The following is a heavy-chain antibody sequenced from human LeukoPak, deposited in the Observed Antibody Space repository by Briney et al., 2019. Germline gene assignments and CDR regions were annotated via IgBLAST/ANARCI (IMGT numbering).Heavy chain of an antibody. CDR3: AKDRGRYYYYAMDV. J-gene: IGHJ6*02. CDR2: ISRNSGSI. V-gene: IGHV3-9*01. CDR1: GFTFDDYA. Sequence: PGGSLRLSCAASGFTFDDYAMHWVRQAPGKGLEWVSGISRNSGSIGYADSVKGRFTISRDNAKNSLYLQMNSLRAEDTALYYCAKDRGRYYYYAMDVWGQGTTVTVSS.